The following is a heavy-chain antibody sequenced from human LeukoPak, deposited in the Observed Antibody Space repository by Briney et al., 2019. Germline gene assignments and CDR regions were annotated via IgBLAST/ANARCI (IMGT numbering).Heavy chain of an antibody. CDR2: IYYSGST. CDR3: ARHLVAVAAADY. J-gene: IGHJ4*02. Sequence: NSSETLSLTCTVSGGSISSYYWSWIRQPPGKGLEWIGYIYYSGSTNYNPSLKSRVTISVDTSKNQFSLKLSSVTAADTAVCYCARHLVAVAAADYWGQGTLVTVSS. V-gene: IGHV4-59*08. CDR1: GGSISSYY. D-gene: IGHD6-19*01.